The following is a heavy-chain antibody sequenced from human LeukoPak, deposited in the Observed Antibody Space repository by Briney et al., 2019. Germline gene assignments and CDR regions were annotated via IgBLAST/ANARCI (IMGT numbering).Heavy chain of an antibody. CDR2: ISSSSSYI. D-gene: IGHD3-22*01. CDR1: GFTFSSYS. CDR3: AREGDSSGPGAFDI. Sequence: GGSLRLSCAASGFTFSSYSMNWVGQAPGKGLEWVSSISSSSSYIYYADSVKGRFTISRDNAKNSLYLQMNSLRAEDTAVYYCAREGDSSGPGAFDIWGQGTMVTVSS. J-gene: IGHJ3*02. V-gene: IGHV3-21*01.